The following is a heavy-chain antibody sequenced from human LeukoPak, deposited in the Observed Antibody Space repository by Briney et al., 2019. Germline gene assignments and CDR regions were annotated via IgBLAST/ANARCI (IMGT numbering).Heavy chain of an antibody. V-gene: IGHV1-69*08. CDR2: IIAILDTA. Sequence: SVKVSCKASGGSFSDYSISWVRQAPGQGLEWMGRIIAILDTAHYAQKFQGRFTITADNSTTTVYMELSSLRSDDTAVYYCVRSGYDYDWFDPWGQGTLVTVSS. CDR1: GGSFSDYS. CDR3: VRSGYDYDWFDP. J-gene: IGHJ5*02. D-gene: IGHD5-12*01.